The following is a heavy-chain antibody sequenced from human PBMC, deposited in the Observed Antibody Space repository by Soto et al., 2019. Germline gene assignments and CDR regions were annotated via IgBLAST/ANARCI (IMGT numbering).Heavy chain of an antibody. Sequence: GGSLRLSCAASGFTVSSNYMSWVRQAPGKGLEWVSVIYSGGSTYYADSVKGRFTISRDNSKNTLYLQMNSLRAEDTAVYYCARDSMTTVTTVYYGMDVWGQGTTVTVSS. D-gene: IGHD4-4*01. CDR1: GFTVSSNY. V-gene: IGHV3-53*01. J-gene: IGHJ6*02. CDR3: ARDSMTTVTTVYYGMDV. CDR2: IYSGGST.